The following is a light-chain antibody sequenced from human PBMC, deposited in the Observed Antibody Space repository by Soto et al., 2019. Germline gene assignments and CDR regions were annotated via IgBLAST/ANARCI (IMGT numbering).Light chain of an antibody. CDR3: HQYNNLWT. CDR1: RSVSSR. CDR2: GAS. Sequence: EIVMTQAPATLSLSTGDRLTLSCRASRSVSSRLAWYQQKPGQSPRLLIYGASTRATGIPARFSGSGSGTEFTLTISSLQSEDFGVYYCHQYNNLWTFGQGTKVDIK. V-gene: IGKV3-15*01. J-gene: IGKJ1*01.